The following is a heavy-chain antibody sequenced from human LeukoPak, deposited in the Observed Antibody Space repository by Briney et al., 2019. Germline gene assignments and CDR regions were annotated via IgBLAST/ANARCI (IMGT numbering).Heavy chain of an antibody. V-gene: IGHV1-46*01. CDR1: GYTFTTYD. D-gene: IGHD6-19*01. J-gene: IGHJ5*02. Sequence: GASVKVSCKASGYTFTTYDINWVRQAPGQGLEWMGIINPSGGSTSYAQKFQGRVTMTRDTSTSTVYMELSSLRSEDTAVYYCARSTGYSSGWYQPGEEVWLNWFDPWGQGTLVTVSS. CDR2: INPSGGST. CDR3: ARSTGYSSGWYQPGEEVWLNWFDP.